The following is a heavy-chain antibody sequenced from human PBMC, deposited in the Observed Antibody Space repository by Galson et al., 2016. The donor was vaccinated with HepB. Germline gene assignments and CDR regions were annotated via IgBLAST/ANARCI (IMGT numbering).Heavy chain of an antibody. CDR3: ARDNSAMARGIIIRGEVDY. CDR1: GYSISTGYY. D-gene: IGHD3-10*01. J-gene: IGHJ4*02. V-gene: IGHV4-38-2*02. CDR2: IFRSGTT. Sequence: SETLSLTCSVSGYSISTGYYWGWIRQPPGKGLEWIGYIFRSGTTYYNPSLKSRVTLSLDTSKNQFSLKLASGTAADTAMYYCARDNSAMARGIIIRGEVDYWGQGTLVTVSS.